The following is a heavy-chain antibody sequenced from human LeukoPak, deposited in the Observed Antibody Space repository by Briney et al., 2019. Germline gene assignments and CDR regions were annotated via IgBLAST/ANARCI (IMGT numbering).Heavy chain of an antibody. D-gene: IGHD4/OR15-4a*01. Sequence: SETLSLTCTVSGDSISSSSHHWGWIRQSPGKGLEWIGSIYYGRTTYYNPSLNNRVSISVVTSKNQFSLQLNSMSAADTAVYYCVRHDGRGGATMGALDSWGQGSLVTVSS. CDR3: VRHDGRGGATMGALDS. CDR1: GDSISSSSHH. V-gene: IGHV4-39*01. J-gene: IGHJ4*02. CDR2: IYYGRTT.